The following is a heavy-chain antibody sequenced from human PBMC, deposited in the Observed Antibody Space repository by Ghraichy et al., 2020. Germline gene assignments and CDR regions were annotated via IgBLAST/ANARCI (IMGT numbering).Heavy chain of an antibody. CDR2: ISGAGGST. V-gene: IGHV3-23*01. D-gene: IGHD1-26*01. J-gene: IGHJ4*02. Sequence: GGSLRLSCAASGFTFSAHAMNWVRQAPGKGLEWVATISGAGGSTYYAESVKGRFTISRDNSKNTLLLQMDSLRAEDTAVYYCAPRGASVHSEWGFFDYWGQGTLVTVSA. CDR1: GFTFSAHA. CDR3: APRGASVHSEWGFFDY.